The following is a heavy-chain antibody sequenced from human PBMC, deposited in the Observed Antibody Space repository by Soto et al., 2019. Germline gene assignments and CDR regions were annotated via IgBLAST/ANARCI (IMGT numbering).Heavy chain of an antibody. CDR3: AKASHCSGGSCYSEGRPISAFYYYYYGRDV. J-gene: IGHJ6*02. V-gene: IGHV3-30*18. D-gene: IGHD2-15*01. CDR1: GVTISSYG. CDR2: ISYDGSNK. Sequence: PGGSLRLSCAPSGVTISSYGMHWVRQAPGKGLEWVAVISYDGSNKYYAASVKGRFTITRDNSKNTLYLQMNSLRAEDTGVYYCAKASHCSGGSCYSEGRPISAFYYYYYGRDVWGQGTTVTVSS.